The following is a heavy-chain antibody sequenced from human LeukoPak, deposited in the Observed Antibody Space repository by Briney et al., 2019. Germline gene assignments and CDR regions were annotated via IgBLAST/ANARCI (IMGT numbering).Heavy chain of an antibody. CDR3: ARDEGYSGDA. CDR1: GGSISSGGYY. Sequence: SQTLSLTCTVSGGSISSGGYYWSWIRQPPGKGLEWIGYIYHSGSTYYNPSLKSRVTISVDRSKNQFSLKLSSVTAADTAVYYCARDEGYSGDAWGQGTLVSVSS. J-gene: IGHJ4*02. D-gene: IGHD1-26*01. V-gene: IGHV4-30-2*01. CDR2: IYHSGST.